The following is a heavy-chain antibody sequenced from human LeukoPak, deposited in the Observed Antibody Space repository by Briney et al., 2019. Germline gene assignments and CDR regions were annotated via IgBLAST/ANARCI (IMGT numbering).Heavy chain of an antibody. CDR1: GFVFRSYE. J-gene: IGHJ4*02. V-gene: IGHV3-48*03. CDR2: ISRSGIAM. CDR3: TRDRPSGNITMIRGVTLDY. Sequence: GGSLRLSCAASGFVFRSYEMNWVRQAPGMGREWISYISRSGIAMYYADSVKGRFTISRGNAKNSLYLHMNSLRAEDTAVYYCTRDRPSGNITMIRGVTLDYWGQGTPVTVSS. D-gene: IGHD3-10*01.